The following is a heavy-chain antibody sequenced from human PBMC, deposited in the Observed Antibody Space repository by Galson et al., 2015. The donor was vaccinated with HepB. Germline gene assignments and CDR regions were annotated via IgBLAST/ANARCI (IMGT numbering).Heavy chain of an antibody. Sequence: SLRLSCAASGFTFSTYSMNWVRQAPGKGPEWVSYISSSSSIIYYADSVKGRFTISRDNAKKSLYLQMNSLRDEDTAVYYCARDLDGYGTFDYWGQGTLVTVSS. CDR2: ISSSSSII. CDR1: GFTFSTYS. V-gene: IGHV3-48*02. CDR3: ARDLDGYGTFDY. D-gene: IGHD5-24*01. J-gene: IGHJ4*02.